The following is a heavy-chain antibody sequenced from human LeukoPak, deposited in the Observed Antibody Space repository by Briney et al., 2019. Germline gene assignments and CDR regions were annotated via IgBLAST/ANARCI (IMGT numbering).Heavy chain of an antibody. J-gene: IGHJ6*03. Sequence: SETLSLTCTVSGGSISSSSYYWGWIRQPPGTGLEWIGSIYYSGSTYYNPSLKSRVTISVDTSKNQFSLKLSSVTAADTAVYYCAREDAGYSSGWLNYYYYYMDVWGKGTTVTVSS. V-gene: IGHV4-39*07. CDR2: IYYSGST. CDR1: GGSISSSSYY. CDR3: AREDAGYSSGWLNYYYYYMDV. D-gene: IGHD6-19*01.